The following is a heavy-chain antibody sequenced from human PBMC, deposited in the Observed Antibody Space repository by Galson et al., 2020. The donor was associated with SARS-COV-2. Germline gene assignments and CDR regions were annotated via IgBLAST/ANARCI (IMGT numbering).Heavy chain of an antibody. J-gene: IGHJ4*02. CDR1: GYTFTDNY. CDR2: INPNSGGGT. Sequence: ASVKVSCKASGYTFTDNYMHWVRQAPGQGLEWMGWINPNSGGGTNYAQKFQGRVTMTRDTSISTAYMDMSRLTSDDTAVYYCARQIGGTADYWGQGTLVSFSS. D-gene: IGHD1-26*01. V-gene: IGHV1-2*02. CDR3: ARQIGGTADY.